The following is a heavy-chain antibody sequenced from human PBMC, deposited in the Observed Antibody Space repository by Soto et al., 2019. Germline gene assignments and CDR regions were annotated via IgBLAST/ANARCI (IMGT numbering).Heavy chain of an antibody. CDR3: ARGHDANND. D-gene: IGHD2-8*01. J-gene: IGHJ4*02. Sequence: QVQLQESGSGLVKPSQTLSLTCAVSGGSISSGGYSWSWIRQPPGKGLEWIGYIYHSGGTYYNPSIKSRVTISMDTSKNQFSLKLNSVTAADTAVYYCARGHDANNDWGQGTLVTVSS. CDR2: IYHSGGT. CDR1: GGSISSGGYS. V-gene: IGHV4-30-2*01.